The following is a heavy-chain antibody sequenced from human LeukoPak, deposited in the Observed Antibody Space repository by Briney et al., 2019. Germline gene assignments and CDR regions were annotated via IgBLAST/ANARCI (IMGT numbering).Heavy chain of an antibody. V-gene: IGHV4-59*08. J-gene: IGHJ4*02. CDR3: ASTTVTKGTDY. CDR2: IYYSGST. CDR1: GGSISSYY. Sequence: SETLSLTCTVSGGSISSYYWSWIRQPPGKGLEWIGYIYYSGSTNYNPSLKSRVTISVDTSKNQFSLKLSSVTAADTAVYYCASTTVTKGTDYWGQGTLVTVSS. D-gene: IGHD4-17*01.